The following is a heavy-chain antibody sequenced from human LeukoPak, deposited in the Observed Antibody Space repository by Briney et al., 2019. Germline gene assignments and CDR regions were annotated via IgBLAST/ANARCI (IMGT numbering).Heavy chain of an antibody. Sequence: GGSLRLSCAASGFTVSNNYMSWVRQAPGKGLEWVSVIYSGDNTYYVESVKGRFTISRDNAKNTLYLQMNSLRAEDTAVYYCARRYYGSGSYRLHWFDPWGQGTLVTVSS. J-gene: IGHJ5*02. V-gene: IGHV3-66*01. CDR1: GFTVSNNY. CDR2: IYSGDNT. CDR3: ARRYYGSGSYRLHWFDP. D-gene: IGHD3-10*01.